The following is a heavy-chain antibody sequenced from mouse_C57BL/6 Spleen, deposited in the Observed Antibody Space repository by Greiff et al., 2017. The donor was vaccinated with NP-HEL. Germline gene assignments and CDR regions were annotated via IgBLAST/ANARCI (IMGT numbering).Heavy chain of an antibody. CDR3: ARGHGYAMDY. Sequence: QVQLQQPGAELVRPGSSVKLSCKASGYTFTSYWMDWVKQRPGQGLEWIGNIYPSDSETHYNQKFKDKATLTVDKSSSTAYMQLSSLTSEDSAVYYYARGHGYAMDYWGQGTSVTVSS. CDR2: IYPSDSET. V-gene: IGHV1-61*01. J-gene: IGHJ4*01. CDR1: GYTFTSYW.